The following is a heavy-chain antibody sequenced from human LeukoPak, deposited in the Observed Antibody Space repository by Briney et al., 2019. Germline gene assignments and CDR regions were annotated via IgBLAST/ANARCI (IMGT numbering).Heavy chain of an antibody. CDR3: ARTLTNLPDFDY. J-gene: IGHJ4*02. CDR2: IYYTGST. Sequence: SETLSLTCGVSGGAITNYYWNWIRQAPGKGLEWLGYIYYTGSTTYNPSVKSRITISLDMSKKQISLKLRSVTAADTAVYYCARTLTNLPDFDYWGQGTLVTVSS. D-gene: IGHD4-11*01. CDR1: GGAITNYY. V-gene: IGHV4-59*01.